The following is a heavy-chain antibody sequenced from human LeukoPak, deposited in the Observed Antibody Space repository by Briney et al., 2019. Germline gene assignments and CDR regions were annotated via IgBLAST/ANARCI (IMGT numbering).Heavy chain of an antibody. V-gene: IGHV3-7*05. D-gene: IGHD3-10*01. J-gene: IGHJ3*02. CDR1: GFTFSSYW. CDR3: ASRRPGVGNVFDI. Sequence: GGSLRLSCAASGFTFSSYWMSWVRQAPGKGLEWVANISQSKSEKYYVDSVKGRVTISRDNPKNTLYLQISSLRVDDTAVYYCASRRPGVGNVFDIWGQGTMVTVS. CDR2: ISQSKSEK.